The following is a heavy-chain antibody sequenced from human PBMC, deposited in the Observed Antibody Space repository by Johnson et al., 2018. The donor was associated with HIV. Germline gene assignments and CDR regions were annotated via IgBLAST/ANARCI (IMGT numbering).Heavy chain of an antibody. J-gene: IGHJ3*02. D-gene: IGHD3-22*01. CDR3: ARVGWRSFYDSDGRDAFDM. CDR1: EFIVSSNF. V-gene: IGHV3-33*08. Sequence: QVQLVESGGGLVQPGGSLRLSCVASEFIVSSNFMSWVRQAPGKGLEWVAVIWYDGSNKYYADSVKGRFTISRDDSEKSLYLQMKSLKSEDTAVYYCARVGWRSFYDSDGRDAFDMWGHG. CDR2: IWYDGSNK.